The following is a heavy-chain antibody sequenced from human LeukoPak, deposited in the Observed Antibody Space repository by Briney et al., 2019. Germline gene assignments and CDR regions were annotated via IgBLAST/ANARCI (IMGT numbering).Heavy chain of an antibody. D-gene: IGHD3-22*01. J-gene: IGHJ4*02. CDR2: ISSSGSTI. CDR3: ARERYYYDSTYYYVKYFDY. Sequence: GGSLRLSCAASGFTFSSYETNWVRQAPGKGLEWVSYISSSGSTIYYADSVKGRFTISRDNAKNSVYLQMNSLRAEDTAVYYCARERYYYDSTYYYVKYFDYWGQGTLVTVSS. V-gene: IGHV3-48*03. CDR1: GFTFSSYE.